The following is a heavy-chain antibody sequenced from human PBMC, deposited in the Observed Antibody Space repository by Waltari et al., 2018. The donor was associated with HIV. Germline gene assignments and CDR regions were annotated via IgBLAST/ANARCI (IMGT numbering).Heavy chain of an antibody. CDR2: VRYDGSHE. D-gene: IGHD1-26*01. Sequence: QVHVVESGGAVVQPGGSLRLSCTASGVNLNIYDIHWVRQAPGRGLGWWAGVRYDGSHEYYGDAVKGRFTISRDNSKNAIFLEMTVLRLEDTANYHCAKDGAPGRDAVFDTWGQGTLVTV. CDR1: GVNLNIYD. J-gene: IGHJ4*03. V-gene: IGHV3-33*03. CDR3: AKDGAPGRDAVFDT.